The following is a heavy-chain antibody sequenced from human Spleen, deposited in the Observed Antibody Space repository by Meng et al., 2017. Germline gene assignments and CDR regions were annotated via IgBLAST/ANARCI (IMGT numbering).Heavy chain of an antibody. CDR1: GGSISAYY. D-gene: IGHD3-22*01. V-gene: IGHV4-59*12. CDR2: VYYTGTT. Sequence: SETLSLTCTVSGGSISAYYWNWLRLAPGKRLEWLGSVYYTGTTRDNPSLKSRVTISVDSSKNQFSLKLTSVTAADTAMYYCAISTDDRSGDYDGIDAFDIWGQGTMVTVSS. J-gene: IGHJ3*02. CDR3: AISTDDRSGDYDGIDAFDI.